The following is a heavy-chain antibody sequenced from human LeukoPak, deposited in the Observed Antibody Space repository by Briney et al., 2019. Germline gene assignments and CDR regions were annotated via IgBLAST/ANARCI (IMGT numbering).Heavy chain of an antibody. J-gene: IGHJ4*02. CDR3: ARVGCSSTSCYRAFDY. V-gene: IGHV4-59*11. D-gene: IGHD2-2*01. Sequence: SETLSLTCTVSGVSISSHYWSWIRQPPGKGLEWIGYIYYSGSTNYNPSLRSRVTISVDTSKNQFSLKLSSVTAADTAVYYCARVGCSSTSCYRAFDYWGQGTLVTVSS. CDR1: GVSISSHY. CDR2: IYYSGST.